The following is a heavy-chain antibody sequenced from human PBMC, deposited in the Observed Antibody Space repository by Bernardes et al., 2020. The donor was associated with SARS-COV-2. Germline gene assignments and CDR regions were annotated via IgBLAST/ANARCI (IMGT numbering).Heavy chain of an antibody. D-gene: IGHD3-3*02. CDR3: TTLRPAAFRNGDH. Sequence: GSLRLSCAASGFTFSGTWLSWVRQAPGKGLEWVGRIKTETESGTTDYAAPVKGRFTISRDDSKNTVYLQMNSLKSEDTAVYYCTTLRPAAFRNGDHWGQGTPVTVSS. J-gene: IGHJ4*02. CDR2: IKTETESGTT. V-gene: IGHV3-15*01. CDR1: GFTFSGTW.